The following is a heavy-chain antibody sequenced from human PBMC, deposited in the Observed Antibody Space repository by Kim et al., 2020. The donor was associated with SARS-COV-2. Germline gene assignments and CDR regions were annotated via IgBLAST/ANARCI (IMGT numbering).Heavy chain of an antibody. V-gene: IGHV1-69*04. D-gene: IGHD4-17*01. CDR3: ARDVDYGDYEGYWYFDL. J-gene: IGHJ2*01. Sequence: FQGRVTITADKSTSTAYMELSRLRSEDTAVYYCARDVDYGDYEGYWYFDLWGRGTLVTVSS.